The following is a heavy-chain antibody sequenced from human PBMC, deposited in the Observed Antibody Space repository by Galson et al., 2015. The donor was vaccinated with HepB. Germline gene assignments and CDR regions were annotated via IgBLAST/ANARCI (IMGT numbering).Heavy chain of an antibody. D-gene: IGHD3-10*01. Sequence: SLRLSCAASQFTFSSCWMNWVRQAPGKGLEWVASINPDGSEKYYVASTKGRFPTSTDNAKNSLCRQMDSLRAEVTAVYYCARRISLVRGIITKPAYYYGMDVWGQGTTVTVAS. CDR2: INPDGSEK. CDR1: QFTFSSCW. CDR3: ARRISLVRGIITKPAYYYGMDV. V-gene: IGHV3-7*03. J-gene: IGHJ6*02.